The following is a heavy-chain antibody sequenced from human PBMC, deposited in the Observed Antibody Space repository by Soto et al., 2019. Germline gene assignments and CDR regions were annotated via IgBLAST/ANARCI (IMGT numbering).Heavy chain of an antibody. Sequence: QVQLVESGGGVVQPGRSLRLSCAASGFTFSSYGMHWVRQAPGKGLEWVAVIWYDGSNKYYADSVKGRFTISRDNSNNTLYLQMNSLRAEDTAVYYCARGGARNWFDPWGQGTLVTVSS. V-gene: IGHV3-33*01. CDR2: IWYDGSNK. CDR3: ARGGARNWFDP. D-gene: IGHD3-16*01. J-gene: IGHJ5*02. CDR1: GFTFSSYG.